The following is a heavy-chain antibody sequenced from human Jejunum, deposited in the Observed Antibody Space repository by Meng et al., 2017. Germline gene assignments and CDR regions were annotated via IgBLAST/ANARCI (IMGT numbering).Heavy chain of an antibody. J-gene: IGHJ4*03. V-gene: IGHV3-23*01. Sequence: GESLKISCAASGFTFSSYAMHWVRQAPGQGLEWVSSITEVDGTAYYADSVKGRFTISRDNSKNTLSLQMNSLRAENTAVYYCAKLIPNWGQATVVTVSS. CDR2: ITEVDGTA. CDR1: GFTFSSYA. D-gene: IGHD2-2*01. CDR3: AKLIPN.